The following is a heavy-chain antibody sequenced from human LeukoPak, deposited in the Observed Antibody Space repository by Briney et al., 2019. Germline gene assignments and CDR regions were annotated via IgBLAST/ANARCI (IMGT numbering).Heavy chain of an antibody. V-gene: IGHV3-23*01. D-gene: IGHD6-13*01. CDR2: ISGSGGST. Sequence: PGGSLRLSCAASGFTFSSYAMSWVRQAPGKGLEWVSAISGSGGSTYYADSVKGRFTISRDNSKNTLYLQMNSLRAEDTAVYYCAKDNLAAAGRMKTEYFQHWGQGTLVTVSS. CDR1: GFTFSSYA. CDR3: AKDNLAAAGRMKTEYFQH. J-gene: IGHJ1*01.